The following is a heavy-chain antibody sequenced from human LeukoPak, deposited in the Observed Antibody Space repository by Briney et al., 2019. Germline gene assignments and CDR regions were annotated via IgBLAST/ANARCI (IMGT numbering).Heavy chain of an antibody. Sequence: HPGGSLRLSCVASGFTFSSYEMTWVRQAPRKGLEWLSYISSSGSTIYYADSAKGRFTVSRDNAKNSLYLQMNSLRAEDAAVYYCARESGITMLRGAHTPWGQGILVTVSS. CDR2: ISSSGSTI. J-gene: IGHJ5*02. CDR1: GFTFSSYE. CDR3: ARESGITMLRGAHTP. V-gene: IGHV3-48*03. D-gene: IGHD3-10*01.